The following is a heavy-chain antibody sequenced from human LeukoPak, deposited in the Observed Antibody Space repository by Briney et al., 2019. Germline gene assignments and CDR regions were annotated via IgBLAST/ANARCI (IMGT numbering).Heavy chain of an antibody. CDR1: GGSISSFY. Sequence: SETLSLTCIPSGGSISSFYWSWLRQSPGKRLEWIGYVYYTGATNYNPSLRSRVTMSVDMSKNEFSLKLKSVTAADTGIYFCAGLSYYYMDVWGKGTPVAVSS. V-gene: IGHV4-59*08. J-gene: IGHJ6*03. CDR2: VYYTGAT. CDR3: AGLSYYYMDV.